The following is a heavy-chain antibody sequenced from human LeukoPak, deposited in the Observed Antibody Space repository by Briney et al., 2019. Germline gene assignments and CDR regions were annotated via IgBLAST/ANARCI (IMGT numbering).Heavy chain of an antibody. J-gene: IGHJ6*03. CDR2: INPNSGGT. CDR3: ARDQYDGSSWYRPFKAYYYYMDV. CDR1: GYTFTGYY. D-gene: IGHD6-13*01. Sequence: ASVKVSCKASGYTFTGYYMHWVRQAPGQGLEWMGWINPNSGGTNYAQKFQGRVTMTRDTSISTAYMELSRLRSDDTAVYYCARDQYDGSSWYRPFKAYYYYMDVWGKGTTVTVSS. V-gene: IGHV1-2*02.